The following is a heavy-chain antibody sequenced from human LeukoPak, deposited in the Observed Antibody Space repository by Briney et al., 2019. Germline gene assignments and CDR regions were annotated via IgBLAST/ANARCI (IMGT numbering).Heavy chain of an antibody. V-gene: IGHV1-69*13. CDR1: GGTFSSYA. J-gene: IGHJ4*02. CDR2: IIPIFGTA. D-gene: IGHD2-2*01. Sequence: SVKVSCKASGGTFSSYAISWVRQAPGQGLEWMGEIIPIFGTANYAQKFQGRVTITADESTSTAYMELSSLRSEDTAVYYCAGYCSSTSCPIDYWGQGTLVTVSS. CDR3: AGYCSSTSCPIDY.